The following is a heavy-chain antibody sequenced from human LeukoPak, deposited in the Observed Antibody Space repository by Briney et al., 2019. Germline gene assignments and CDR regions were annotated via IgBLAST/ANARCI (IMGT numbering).Heavy chain of an antibody. CDR3: ARERVGAINFDY. D-gene: IGHD1-26*01. CDR2: INTDGSST. V-gene: IGHV3-74*01. CDR1: GFTFSSYW. Sequence: GGSLRLSCAASGFTFSSYWMHWVRHAPGKGLVWVSHINTDGSSTSYADSVKGRFTISRDNAKNTLYLQMNSLRAEDTAVYYCARERVGAINFDYWGQGTLVTVSS. J-gene: IGHJ4*02.